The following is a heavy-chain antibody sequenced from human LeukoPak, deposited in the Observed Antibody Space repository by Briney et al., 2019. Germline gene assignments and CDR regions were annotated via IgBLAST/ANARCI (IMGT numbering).Heavy chain of an antibody. D-gene: IGHD6-19*01. CDR3: AGDKTTGGWYEFDY. CDR2: ISSLSGTV. J-gene: IGHJ4*02. V-gene: IGHV3-48*01. CDR1: GFTFSSYG. Sequence: PGGSLRLSCAASGFTFSSYGMSWVRQAPGEGLEWVAYISSLSGTVYYADSVQGRFTISRDTSKNTVSLQMNSLRAEDTAVYYCAGDKTTGGWYEFDYWGQGTLVTVSS.